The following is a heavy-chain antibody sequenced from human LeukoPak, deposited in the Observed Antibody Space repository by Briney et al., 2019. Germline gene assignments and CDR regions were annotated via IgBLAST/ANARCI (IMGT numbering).Heavy chain of an antibody. Sequence: ASVKVSCKASGYTFTGYYMHWVRQAPGQGLEWMGWINPNSGGTNYAQKFQGRVTMTRDTSISTAYMELSRPRSDDTAVYYCARDALHLLSGYMDVWGKGTTVTVSS. V-gene: IGHV1-2*02. J-gene: IGHJ6*03. D-gene: IGHD1-1*01. CDR1: GYTFTGYY. CDR2: INPNSGGT. CDR3: ARDALHLLSGYMDV.